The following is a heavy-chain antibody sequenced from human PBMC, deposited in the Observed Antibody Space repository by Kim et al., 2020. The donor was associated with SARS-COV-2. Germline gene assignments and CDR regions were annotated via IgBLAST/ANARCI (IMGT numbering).Heavy chain of an antibody. Sequence: GGSLRLSCAASGFTFSSYGMHWVRQAPGKGLEWVAVISYDGSNKYYADSVKGRFTISRDNSKNTLYLQMNSLRAEDTAVYYCASSIAVAGPGAFDIWGQGTMVTVSS. V-gene: IGHV3-30*03. CDR1: GFTFSSYG. CDR3: ASSIAVAGPGAFDI. D-gene: IGHD6-19*01. J-gene: IGHJ3*02. CDR2: ISYDGSNK.